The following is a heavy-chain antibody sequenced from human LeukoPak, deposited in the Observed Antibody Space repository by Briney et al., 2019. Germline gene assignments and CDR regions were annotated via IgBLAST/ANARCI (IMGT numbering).Heavy chain of an antibody. D-gene: IGHD1-26*01. J-gene: IGHJ4*02. CDR1: GFSLSTSGMC. CDR3: ARMGCGSYPNFFDY. CDR2: IDWDADK. Sequence: SGPTLVNPTQTLTLTCSFSGFSLSTSGMCVSWIRQPPGKALEWLARIDWDADKYYSTSLKTRLTISKDTSKNQVVLTRTNMDPVDTASYYCARMGCGSYPNFFDYWGQGILVTVSS. V-gene: IGHV2-70*11.